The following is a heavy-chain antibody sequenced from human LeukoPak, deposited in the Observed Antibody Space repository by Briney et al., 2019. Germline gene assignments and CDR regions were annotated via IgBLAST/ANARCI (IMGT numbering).Heavy chain of an antibody. CDR2: ISSSRSYI. Sequence: GGSLRLSCAASGFTFSSYSMNWVRQAPGKGLEWVSFISSSRSYIYYADSVKGRFTISRDNAKNSLYLQMNSLRAEDTAVYYCAKDLGYCSSSTCLSIDYWGQGTLVTVSS. D-gene: IGHD2-2*01. CDR3: AKDLGYCSSSTCLSIDY. V-gene: IGHV3-21*01. CDR1: GFTFSSYS. J-gene: IGHJ4*02.